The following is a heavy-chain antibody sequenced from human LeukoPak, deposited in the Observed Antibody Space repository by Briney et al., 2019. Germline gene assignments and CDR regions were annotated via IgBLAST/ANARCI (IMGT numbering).Heavy chain of an antibody. CDR3: AKGSNRGVATIDY. V-gene: IGHV3-30*18. Sequence: GGSLRLSCAASGFTFSGYGMHWVPQTPGKGLDWVAVIAYDGSNKYYAASVKGRFTISRDNSKTTLFLQMNSLRAEDTAVYYCAKGSNRGVATIDYWGQGTLVTVSS. CDR2: IAYDGSNK. CDR1: GFTFSGYG. J-gene: IGHJ4*02. D-gene: IGHD5-12*01.